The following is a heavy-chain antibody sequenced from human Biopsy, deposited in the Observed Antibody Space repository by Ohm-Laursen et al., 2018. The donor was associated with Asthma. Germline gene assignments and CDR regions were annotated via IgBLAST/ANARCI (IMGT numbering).Heavy chain of an antibody. CDR3: ARAVDYSHYYGIDV. D-gene: IGHD3-10*01. J-gene: IGHJ6*02. Sequence: SVKVSCKASGGTFSNYAISWVRQAPGQGLEWMGGIIPMFGTTNYAQKFQGRATITADESTSTAYMELSSLRSDDTAVYFCARAVDYSHYYGIDVWGQGTTVTVS. V-gene: IGHV1-69*13. CDR1: GGTFSNYA. CDR2: IIPMFGTT.